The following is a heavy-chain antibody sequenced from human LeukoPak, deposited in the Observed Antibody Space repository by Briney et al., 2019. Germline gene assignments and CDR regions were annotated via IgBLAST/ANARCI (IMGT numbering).Heavy chain of an antibody. Sequence: GGSLRLSCAASGFTLSNYGMHWVRQAPGKGLEWVAVIWHDGSNKYYADSVKGRFTISRDSSKNTLYLQMNSLRAEDTAVYYCARGLDYYDSSGLVDYWGQGTLVTVSS. V-gene: IGHV3-33*01. CDR3: ARGLDYYDSSGLVDY. J-gene: IGHJ4*02. D-gene: IGHD3-22*01. CDR2: IWHDGSNK. CDR1: GFTLSNYG.